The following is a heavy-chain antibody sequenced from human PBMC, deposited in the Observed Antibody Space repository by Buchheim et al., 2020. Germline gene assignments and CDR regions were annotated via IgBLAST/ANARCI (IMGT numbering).Heavy chain of an antibody. D-gene: IGHD3-10*01. CDR3: ASLYPDYYGSGSYLSWFDP. J-gene: IGHJ5*02. CDR1: GGSFSGYY. V-gene: IGHV4-34*01. CDR2: INHSGST. Sequence: QVQLQQWGAGLLTPSETLSLTCAVYGGSFSGYYWSWIRQPPGKGLEWIGEINHSGSTNYNPSLKSRVTISVDTSKNPFSLKLSSVTAADTAVYYCASLYPDYYGSGSYLSWFDPWGQGTL.